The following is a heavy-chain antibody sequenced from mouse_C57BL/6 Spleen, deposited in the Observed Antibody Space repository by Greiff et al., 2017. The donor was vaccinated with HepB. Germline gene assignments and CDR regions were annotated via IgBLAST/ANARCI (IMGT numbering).Heavy chain of an antibody. J-gene: IGHJ2*01. D-gene: IGHD1-1*02. CDR2: IDPSDSYT. V-gene: IGHV1-50*01. Sequence: QVQLQQPGAELVKPGASVKLSCKASGYTFTSYWMQWVKQRPGQGLEWIGEIDPSDSYTNYNQKFKGKATLTVDTSSSAAYMQLSRLTSEDSAVFYCARRCSYGYFDYWGKGTTLTVSS. CDR3: ARRCSYGYFDY. CDR1: GYTFTSYW.